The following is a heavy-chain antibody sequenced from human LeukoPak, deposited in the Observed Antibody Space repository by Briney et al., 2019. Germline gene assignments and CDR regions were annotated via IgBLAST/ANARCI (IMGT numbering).Heavy chain of an antibody. V-gene: IGHV3-33*01. CDR1: GFTFSSYG. CDR3: ATNLLAAAGTPFDY. D-gene: IGHD6-13*01. Sequence: PGRSLRLSCAVSGFTFSSYGMHWVRQAPGKGLEWVAVIWYDGSNKYYADSVKGRFTISRDNSKNTLYLQMSSLRSEDTAVYYCATNLLAAAGTPFDYWGQGTLVTVSS. J-gene: IGHJ4*02. CDR2: IWYDGSNK.